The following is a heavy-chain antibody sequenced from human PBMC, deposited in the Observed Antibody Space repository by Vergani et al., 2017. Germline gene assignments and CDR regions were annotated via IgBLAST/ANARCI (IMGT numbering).Heavy chain of an antibody. D-gene: IGHD2-15*01. CDR2: INWNGGST. CDR1: GFTFDDYG. CDR3: AKVLGLPYGMDV. V-gene: IGHV3-20*04. J-gene: IGHJ6*02. Sequence: EVQLLESGGGVVRPGGSLRLSCAASGFTFDDYGMSWVRQAPGKGLEWVSGINWNGGSTGYADSVKGRFTISRDNAKNSLYLQMNSLRAEDTAVYYCAKVLGLPYGMDVWGQGTTVTVSS.